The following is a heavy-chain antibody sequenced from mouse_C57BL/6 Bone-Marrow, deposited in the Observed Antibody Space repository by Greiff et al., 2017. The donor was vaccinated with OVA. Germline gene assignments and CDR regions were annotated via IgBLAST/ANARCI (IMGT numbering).Heavy chain of an antibody. D-gene: IGHD1-1*01. V-gene: IGHV3-8*01. CDR1: GYSITSDY. CDR2: ISYSGST. CDR3: ARCLYYGSSYDAMDY. J-gene: IGHJ4*01. Sequence: EVKLVESGPGLAKPSQTLSLTCSVTGYSITSDYWNWIRKFPGNKLEYMGYISYSGSTYYNPSLKSRISITRDTSKNQYYLQLNSVTTEDTATYYCARCLYYGSSYDAMDYWGQGTSVTVSS.